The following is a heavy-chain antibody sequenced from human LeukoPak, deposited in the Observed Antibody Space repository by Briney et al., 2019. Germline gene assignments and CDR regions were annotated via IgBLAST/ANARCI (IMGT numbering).Heavy chain of an antibody. CDR3: ARDPPGDGGVTLDY. D-gene: IGHD2-8*02. V-gene: IGHV3-11*05. J-gene: IGHJ4*02. CDR1: GFTFSDYY. CDR2: ISSSSDYT. Sequence: PGGSLRLSCAASGFTFSDYYMNWIRQAPGKGLEWISYISSSSDYTTYADSVKGRFTISRDNSKNSLYLQMDSLRAEDSAVYYCARDPPGDGGVTLDYWGQGTLVTVSS.